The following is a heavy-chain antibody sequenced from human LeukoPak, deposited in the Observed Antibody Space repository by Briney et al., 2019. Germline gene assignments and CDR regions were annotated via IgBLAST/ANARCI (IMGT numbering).Heavy chain of an antibody. CDR2: IYWNDEK. D-gene: IGHD3-22*01. J-gene: IGHJ5*02. Sequence: SGPTLLHPTQTLTLTCTCSGLSLSTTGVGVTWVRQPPGKALEWLALIYWNDEKYYSPSLKTRLTITKATSKRQVVLTMTNMDTVDTATYYCAHDRAGIGFEPWGQGTLVTVSS. V-gene: IGHV2-5*01. CDR3: AHDRAGIGFEP. CDR1: GLSLSTTGVG.